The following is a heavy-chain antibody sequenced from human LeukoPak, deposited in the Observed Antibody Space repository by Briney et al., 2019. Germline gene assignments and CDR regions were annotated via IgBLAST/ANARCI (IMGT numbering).Heavy chain of an antibody. J-gene: IGHJ4*02. CDR2: INPNSGGT. D-gene: IGHD2-8*02. V-gene: IGHV1-2*02. CDR1: GYTFTGYF. Sequence: GASVKVSCKASGYTFTGYFMHWVRQAPGQGLEWMGWINPNSGGTNYAQKFQGRVTMTLDTSISTGYMELSRLRSDDTAIYFCARVDGGEWYYFDYWGQGTLVTVFS. CDR3: ARVDGGEWYYFDY.